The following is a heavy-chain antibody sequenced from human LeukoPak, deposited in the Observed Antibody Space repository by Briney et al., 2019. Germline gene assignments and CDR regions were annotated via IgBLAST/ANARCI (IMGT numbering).Heavy chain of an antibody. Sequence: GASVKVSCKASGYTFTGYYMHWVRQAPGQGLEWMGWINPNSDDTDYAQKFQGRVTMTRDTSISTGYMELSRLRSDDTAVYYCARDANSGSYLDGFDPWGQGTLVTVSS. V-gene: IGHV1-2*02. D-gene: IGHD1-26*01. J-gene: IGHJ5*02. CDR1: GYTFTGYY. CDR2: INPNSDDT. CDR3: ARDANSGSYLDGFDP.